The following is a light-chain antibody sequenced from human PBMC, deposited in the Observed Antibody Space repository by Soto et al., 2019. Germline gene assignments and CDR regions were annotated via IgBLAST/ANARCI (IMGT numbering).Light chain of an antibody. CDR2: KAS. CDR3: PQYSIFSLT. CDR1: QSISSW. Sequence: DIQMTQSPSTVSASVGDRVTITCRASQSISSWLAWYQQKPGKAPYFLFQKASILENGIPARFSGGGSGPDFTLAISSLQPEAFATYYRPQYSIFSLTFGGGNTVEIK. V-gene: IGKV1-5*03. J-gene: IGKJ4*01.